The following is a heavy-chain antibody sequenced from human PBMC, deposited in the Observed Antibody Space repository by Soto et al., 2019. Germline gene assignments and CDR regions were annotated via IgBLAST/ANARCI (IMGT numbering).Heavy chain of an antibody. V-gene: IGHV4-34*01. D-gene: IGHD4-17*01. J-gene: IGHJ6*02. CDR2: INHSGST. CDR3: ALYGDYYYYGMDV. CDR1: GGSFSGYY. Sequence: PSETLSLTCAVYGGSFSGYYWSWIRQPPGKGLEWIGEINHSGSTNYNPSLKSRVTISVDTSKNQFSLKLSSVTAADTAVYYCALYGDYYYYGMDVWAQGTTVTVS.